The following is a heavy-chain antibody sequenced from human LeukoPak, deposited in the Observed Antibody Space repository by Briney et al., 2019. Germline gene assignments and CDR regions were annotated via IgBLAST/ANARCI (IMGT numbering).Heavy chain of an antibody. CDR2: INPNSGGT. V-gene: IGHV1-2*02. D-gene: IGHD2-2*01. Sequence: ASVKVSCKASGYTFTGYYMHWVRQAPGQGLEWMGWINPNSGGTNYAQKFQGRVTMTRDTSISTAYMELSRLRSDDTAVYYCARADNDIVVVPAAMDYWGQGNLVTVSS. CDR3: ARADNDIVVVPAAMDY. CDR1: GYTFTGYY. J-gene: IGHJ4*02.